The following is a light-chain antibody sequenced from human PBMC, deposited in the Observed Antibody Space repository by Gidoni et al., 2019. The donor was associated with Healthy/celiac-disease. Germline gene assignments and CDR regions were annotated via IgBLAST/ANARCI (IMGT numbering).Light chain of an antibody. V-gene: IGKV1-5*03. CDR3: QQYNSYWT. CDR2: KAS. Sequence: DIELTQSPTTLSASVGDRVTITCRASQSIRSWLGWDQQKPGQDPKLLIYKASSLESGVPSRFSGSGSGTEFTLTISSLQPDDFATYYCQQYNSYWTFXQXTKVEIK. CDR1: QSIRSW. J-gene: IGKJ1*01.